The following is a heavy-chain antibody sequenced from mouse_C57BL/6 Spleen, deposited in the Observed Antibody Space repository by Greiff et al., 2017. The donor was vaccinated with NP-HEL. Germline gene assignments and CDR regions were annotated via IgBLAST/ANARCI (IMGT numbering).Heavy chain of an antibody. D-gene: IGHD3-2*02. CDR1: GFNIKNTY. CDR3: ASPQLRLPLDAMDY. J-gene: IGHJ4*01. Sequence: VQLQQSVAELVRPGASVKLSCTASGFNIKNTYMHWVKQRPEQGLEWIGRIDPANGNTKYAPKFQGKATITADTSSNTAYLQLSSLTSEDTAIDDCASPQLRLPLDAMDYWGQGTSVTVSS. V-gene: IGHV14-3*01. CDR2: IDPANGNT.